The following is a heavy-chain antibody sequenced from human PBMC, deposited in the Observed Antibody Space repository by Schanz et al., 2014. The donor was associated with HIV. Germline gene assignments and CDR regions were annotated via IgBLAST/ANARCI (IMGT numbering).Heavy chain of an antibody. J-gene: IGHJ5*02. CDR3: TRSRYELHWLDL. D-gene: IGHD5-12*01. V-gene: IGHV1-2*02. CDR2: IKPNSGET. CDR1: GYTFIDYF. Sequence: QAQLVQSGAEVKKPGASVKVSCKTSGYTFIDYFMHWVRQAPGQGLEWMGWIKPNSGETKFARKFQGRVTMTRDTSINTAYMELRRLTYDDTAVYYCTRSRYELHWLDLWGQGTLVTVSS.